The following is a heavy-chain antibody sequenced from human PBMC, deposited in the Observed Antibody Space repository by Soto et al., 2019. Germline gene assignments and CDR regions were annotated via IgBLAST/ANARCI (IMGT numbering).Heavy chain of an antibody. Sequence: GGSLRLSCAASGFTFSGHSMHWVRQAPGKGLQRVAVISYEGSNKNYADSVKGRFTISRDNSKNTLYMQINSLRAEDTAVYYCVRASWNQGDWFDPWGQGTLVTVSS. V-gene: IGHV3-30-3*01. CDR1: GFTFSGHS. CDR3: VRASWNQGDWFDP. CDR2: ISYEGSNK. J-gene: IGHJ5*02. D-gene: IGHD1-1*01.